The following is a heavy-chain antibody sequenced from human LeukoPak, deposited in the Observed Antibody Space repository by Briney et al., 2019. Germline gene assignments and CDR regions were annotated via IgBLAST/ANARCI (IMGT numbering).Heavy chain of an antibody. V-gene: IGHV1-46*01. D-gene: IGHD2-2*03. Sequence: ASVKVSCKASGYTFTSYYMHWVRQAPGQGLEWMGIINPRGGSTSYAQKFQGRVTMTRDTSTSTVYMELSSLSSEDTAVYYCARDGYCSSTSCYGLDYWGQGTLVTVSS. CDR1: GYTFTSYY. CDR2: INPRGGST. J-gene: IGHJ4*02. CDR3: ARDGYCSSTSCYGLDY.